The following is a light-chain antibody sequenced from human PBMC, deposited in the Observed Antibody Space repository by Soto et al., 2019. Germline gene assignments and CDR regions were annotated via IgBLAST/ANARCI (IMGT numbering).Light chain of an antibody. CDR2: AAL. J-gene: IGKJ5*01. Sequence: DIQMTQSPSSLSASVGDRVTITCRASESIARHLNWYQQKPGKAPKLLIYAALSLQNGVPSRFRGGGSGTDFTLTISNLQPEDFATYYCQQSYSTLSITFGKGTRLEIK. CDR1: ESIARH. V-gene: IGKV1-39*01. CDR3: QQSYSTLSIT.